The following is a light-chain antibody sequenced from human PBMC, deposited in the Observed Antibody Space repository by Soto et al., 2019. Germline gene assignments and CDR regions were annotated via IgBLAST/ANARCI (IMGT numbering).Light chain of an antibody. Sequence: QSALTQPASVSGSPGQSITISCTGTSSDVGGYNYVSWYQHHPGKAPKRMIHDVSNRPSGVSNRFSGSKSGNTASPTISGLQAEDEADYYCSSYIPNNSTYVFGTGTKLTVL. V-gene: IGLV2-14*03. J-gene: IGLJ1*01. CDR1: SSDVGGYNY. CDR2: DVS. CDR3: SSYIPNNSTYV.